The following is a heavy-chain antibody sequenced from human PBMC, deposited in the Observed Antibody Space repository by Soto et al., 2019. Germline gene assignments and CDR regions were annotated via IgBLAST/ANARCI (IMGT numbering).Heavy chain of an antibody. J-gene: IGHJ4*02. CDR1: GYTFTGYH. CDR3: ARRLGLLVTPIPGY. Sequence: QVELVQSGAEVKKPGASVKVSCKDSGYTFTGYHMHWVRQAPGQGLEWMGWINPNSGVTIYAQKFQGRVIMTRETPITTAYVELSRLTPDDTAVYYCARRLGLLVTPIPGYWGQGTLVIVSS. D-gene: IGHD2-21*02. CDR2: INPNSGVT. V-gene: IGHV1-2*02.